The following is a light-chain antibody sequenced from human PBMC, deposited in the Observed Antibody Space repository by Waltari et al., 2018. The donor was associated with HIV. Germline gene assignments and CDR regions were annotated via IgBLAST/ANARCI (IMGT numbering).Light chain of an antibody. CDR1: SSDVGGYKY. CDR2: EVS. J-gene: IGLJ2*01. Sequence: QSALTQPASASGSPGQSITISCTGTSSDVGGYKYVSWYQQHPGKAPKLILYEVSNRPSGVSDRFSGSKSGSTASLTISGLQADDEADYYCSSYTSSSTLDVLFGGGTKLTVL. CDR3: SSYTSSSTLDVL. V-gene: IGLV2-14*01.